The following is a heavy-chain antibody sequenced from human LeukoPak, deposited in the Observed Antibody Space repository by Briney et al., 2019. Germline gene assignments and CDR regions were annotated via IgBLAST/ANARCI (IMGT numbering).Heavy chain of an antibody. V-gene: IGHV4-59*01. CDR2: IYYSGST. D-gene: IGHD2-2*01. CDR1: GGSISSYY. Sequence: SETLSLTCTVSGGSISSYYWSWIRQPPGKGLEWIGYIYYSGSTNYNPSLKSRVTISVDTSKNQFSLKLSSVTAADTAVYYCARHPRRGYCSSTSCYDPYGWFDPWGQGTLVTVSS. CDR3: ARHPRRGYCSSTSCYDPYGWFDP. J-gene: IGHJ5*02.